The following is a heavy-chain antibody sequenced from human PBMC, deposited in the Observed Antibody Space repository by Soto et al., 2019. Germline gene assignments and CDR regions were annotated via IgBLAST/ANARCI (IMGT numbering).Heavy chain of an antibody. J-gene: IGHJ4*02. V-gene: IGHV3-33*01. CDR2: IWYDGSNK. CDR3: ARPQSRGSGSYFFVY. CDR1: GFTFSSYG. D-gene: IGHD3-10*01. Sequence: GGSLRLSCAASGFTFSSYGMHWVRQAPGKGLEWVAVIWYDGSNKYYADSVKGRFTISRDNSKNTLYLQMNSLRAEDTAVYYCARPQSRGSGSYFFVYWGQGTLVTVSS.